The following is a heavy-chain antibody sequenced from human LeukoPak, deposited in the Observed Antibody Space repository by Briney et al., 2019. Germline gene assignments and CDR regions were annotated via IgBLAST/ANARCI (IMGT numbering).Heavy chain of an antibody. V-gene: IGHV1-46*01. D-gene: IGHD2-2*01. CDR2: VNPSGGST. J-gene: IGHJ6*02. CDR1: GYTFTSYY. CDR3: ARESCSSTSCYPWYYYYGMDV. Sequence: ASVKVSCKASGYTFTSYYMHWVRQAPGQGLEWMGIVNPSGGSTSYAQKFQGRVTMTRDTSTSTVYTELSSLRSEDTAVYYCARESCSSTSCYPWYYYYGMDVWGQGTTVTVSS.